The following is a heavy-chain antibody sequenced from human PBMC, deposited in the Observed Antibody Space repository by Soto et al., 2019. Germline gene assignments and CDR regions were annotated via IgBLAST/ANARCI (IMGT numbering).Heavy chain of an antibody. CDR1: GGSFSGYY. V-gene: IGHV4-34*01. J-gene: IGHJ5*02. D-gene: IGHD3-16*02. CDR3: ARGTPMITFGGVIVQVDWFDP. CDR2: INHSGST. Sequence: QVQLQQWGAELLKPSETLSLTCAVYGGSFSGYYWSWIRQPPGKGLEWIGEINHSGSTNYNPSLKSRVTISVDTSKNQFSLKLSSVTAADTAVYYCARGTPMITFGGVIVQVDWFDPWGQGTLVTVSS.